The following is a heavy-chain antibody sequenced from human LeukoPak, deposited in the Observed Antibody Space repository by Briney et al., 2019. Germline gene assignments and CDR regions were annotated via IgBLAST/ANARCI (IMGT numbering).Heavy chain of an antibody. CDR2: ISDSGAKT. D-gene: IGHD3-22*01. V-gene: IGHV3-23*01. J-gene: IGHJ4*02. Sequence: PGGSLRLSCAASGFTFSSYAMTWVRQAPGKGLEWVSAISDSGAKTVYADSVKGRFTISRDNSKNTLYLQMNSLRAEDTAVYYCAKGDSGYYLDYWGQGTLVTVSS. CDR3: AKGDSGYYLDY. CDR1: GFTFSSYA.